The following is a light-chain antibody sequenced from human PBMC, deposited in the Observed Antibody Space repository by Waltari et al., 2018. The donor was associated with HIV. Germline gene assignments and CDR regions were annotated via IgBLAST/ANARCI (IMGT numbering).Light chain of an antibody. V-gene: IGLV2-23*02. CDR3: CAYAGSTTYVI. J-gene: IGLJ2*01. CDR2: EVS. Sequence: QSALTQPASVSGSPGQSITISCTGTSSDLGGYNLVSWYQQHPGTAPKLMIYEVSKRPSGVSNRFSGSKSGNTASLTISGLQAEDEADYYCCAYAGSTTYVIFGGGTKLTVL. CDR1: SSDLGGYNL.